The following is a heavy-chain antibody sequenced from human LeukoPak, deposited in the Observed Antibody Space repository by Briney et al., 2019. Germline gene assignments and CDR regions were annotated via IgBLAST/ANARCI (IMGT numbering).Heavy chain of an antibody. D-gene: IGHD3-3*01. CDR3: AKDNRITIFGVVIARSYYFDY. CDR1: GFTFSSYG. V-gene: IGHV3-30*02. Sequence: GGSLRLSCAASGFTFSSYGMHWVRRAPGKGLEWVAFIRYDGSNKYYADSVKGRFTISRDNSKNTLYLQMNSLRAEDTAVYYCAKDNRITIFGVVIARSYYFDYWGQGTLVTVSS. CDR2: IRYDGSNK. J-gene: IGHJ4*02.